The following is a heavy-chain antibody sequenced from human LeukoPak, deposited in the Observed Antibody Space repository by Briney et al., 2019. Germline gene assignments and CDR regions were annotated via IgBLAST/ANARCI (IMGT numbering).Heavy chain of an antibody. V-gene: IGHV1-69*04. J-gene: IGHJ4*02. CDR3: ATGTWKDYYDSSGYYTPSFDY. D-gene: IGHD3-22*01. CDR2: IIPILGIA. Sequence: SVKVSCKASGGTFSSYAISWVRQAPGQGLEWMGRIIPILGIANYAQKFQGRVTITADKSTSTAYMELSSLRFEDTAVYYCATGTWKDYYDSSGYYTPSFDYWGQGTLVTVSS. CDR1: GGTFSSYA.